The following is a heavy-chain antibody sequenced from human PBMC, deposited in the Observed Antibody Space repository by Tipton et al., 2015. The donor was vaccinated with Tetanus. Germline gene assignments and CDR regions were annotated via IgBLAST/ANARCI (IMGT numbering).Heavy chain of an antibody. CDR1: GGSINSPDYS. CDR3: ARDRGQQFVSDWFDP. Sequence: TLSLTCTVSGGSINSPDYSWGWIRQPPGKGLEWIGYIYQSGSTSYNPSLATRVTITADKSTNQFSLNLRSVTAADTAVYYCARDRGQQFVSDWFDPWGQGTPVTVSS. CDR2: IYQSGST. D-gene: IGHD6-6*01. J-gene: IGHJ5*02. V-gene: IGHV4-30-2*01.